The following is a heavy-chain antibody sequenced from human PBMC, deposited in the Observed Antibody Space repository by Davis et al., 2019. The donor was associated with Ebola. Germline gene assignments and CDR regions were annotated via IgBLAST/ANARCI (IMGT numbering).Heavy chain of an antibody. CDR2: ISYDGSSK. CDR1: GFTFSSDG. J-gene: IGHJ6*03. V-gene: IGHV3-30*18. D-gene: IGHD1-26*01. CDR3: AKDRSSGSYDDYYMDV. Sequence: PGGSLRLSCAAPGFTFSSDGMHWVRQAPGKGLEWVAVISYDGSSKYYADSVKGRFTISRDNSKNTLYLQMDSLRAEDTAVYYCAKDRSSGSYDDYYMDVSGKGTTVTVSS.